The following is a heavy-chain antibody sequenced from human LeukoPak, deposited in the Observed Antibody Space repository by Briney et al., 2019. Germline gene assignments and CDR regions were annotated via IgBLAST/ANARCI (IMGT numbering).Heavy chain of an antibody. CDR1: GFTFDDYA. CDR3: AKDIGSRGGEIDY. J-gene: IGHJ4*02. V-gene: IGHV3-9*01. CDR2: ISWNSGSI. D-gene: IGHD3-16*01. Sequence: GKSLRLSCAASGFTFDDYAMHWVRQAPGKGLGWVSGISWNSGSIGYADSVKGRFTISRDNAKNSLYLQMNSLRAEDTALYYFAKDIGSRGGEIDYWGQGTLVTVSS.